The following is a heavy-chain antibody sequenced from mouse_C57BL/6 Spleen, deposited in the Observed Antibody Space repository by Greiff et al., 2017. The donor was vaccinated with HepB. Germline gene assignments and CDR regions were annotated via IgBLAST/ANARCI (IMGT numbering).Heavy chain of an antibody. Sequence: VQLQPPGPELVKPGASVKISCKASGYSFTDYYMNWVKQSNGKSLEWIGVINPNYGTTSYNQKFKGKATLTVDQSSSTAYMQINSLTSEDSAVYYCAREDGYSYWDFDVWGTGTTVTVSS. CDR1: GYSFTDYY. J-gene: IGHJ1*03. V-gene: IGHV1-39*01. CDR3: AREDGYSYWDFDV. D-gene: IGHD2-3*01. CDR2: INPNYGTT.